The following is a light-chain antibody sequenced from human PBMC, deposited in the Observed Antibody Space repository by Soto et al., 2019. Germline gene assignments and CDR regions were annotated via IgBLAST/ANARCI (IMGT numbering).Light chain of an antibody. CDR2: EDD. Sequence: NFMLTQPHSVSASPGKTVTITCTGSSGSIASNYVQWYQQRPGSAPTTVVYEDDQRPSGVPDRFSGSIDSSSNAASLTLSGLKTEDEADYYCQSFDNNKHVVFGGGTKLTVL. CDR1: SGSIASNY. V-gene: IGLV6-57*02. CDR3: QSFDNNKHVV. J-gene: IGLJ2*01.